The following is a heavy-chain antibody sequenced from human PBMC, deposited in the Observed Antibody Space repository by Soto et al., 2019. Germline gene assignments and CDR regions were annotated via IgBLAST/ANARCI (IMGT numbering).Heavy chain of an antibody. CDR2: INPNSGGT. D-gene: IGHD3-10*01. Sequence: QVQLVQSGAEVKKPGASVKVSCKASGYTFTGYYMHWVRQAPGQGLEWMGWINPNSGGTNYAQKFQGWVTMTRDTTRSTGDMERSRVRSADTAVYYCAREGGGNYGSGTWFDPWGQGTLVTVSS. CDR3: AREGGGNYGSGTWFDP. J-gene: IGHJ5*02. CDR1: GYTFTGYY. V-gene: IGHV1-2*04.